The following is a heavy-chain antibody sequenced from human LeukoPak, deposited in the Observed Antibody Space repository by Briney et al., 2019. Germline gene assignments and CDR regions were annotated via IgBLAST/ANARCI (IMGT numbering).Heavy chain of an antibody. Sequence: GGSLRLSCAGSGFTFSNYAMHWVRQAPGKGLEWVAVISYDGSNKYYADSVKGRFTISRDNSMDTLHLRMNIVKPEDTAVYFCARGGNYDYWSGYGEDHFDYWGQGTLSPPPQ. CDR1: GFTFSNYA. D-gene: IGHD3-3*01. CDR3: ARGGNYDYWSGYGEDHFDY. V-gene: IGHV3-30-3*01. CDR2: ISYDGSNK. J-gene: IGHJ4*02.